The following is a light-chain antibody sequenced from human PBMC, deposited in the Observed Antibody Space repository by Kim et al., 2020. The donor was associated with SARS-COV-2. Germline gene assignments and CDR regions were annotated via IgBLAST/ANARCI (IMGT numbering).Light chain of an antibody. CDR1: KLGDKY. CDR3: QAWDGSTAWV. CDR2: QDS. J-gene: IGLJ3*02. Sequence: SPGQTASITCAGDKLGDKYACWYQQKPGQSPVLVIYQDSKRPSGIPERFSGSNSGNTATLTIGGTQAMDEADYYCQAWDGSTAWVFGGGTQLTVL. V-gene: IGLV3-1*01.